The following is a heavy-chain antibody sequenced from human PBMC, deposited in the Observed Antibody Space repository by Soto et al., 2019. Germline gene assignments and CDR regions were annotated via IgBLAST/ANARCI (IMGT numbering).Heavy chain of an antibody. Sequence: ASVKVSCKASGYTFTSYGISWVRQAPGQGLEWMRWISAYNGNTNYEQKHQGRVTMTTDTSTSTANKEQRNLRSDDTAVYYCARTAYYYDSSGYYFFDWWGQGTLVTVSS. J-gene: IGHJ4*02. CDR3: ARTAYYYDSSGYYFFDW. CDR2: ISAYNGNT. CDR1: GYTFTSYG. D-gene: IGHD3-22*01. V-gene: IGHV1-18*01.